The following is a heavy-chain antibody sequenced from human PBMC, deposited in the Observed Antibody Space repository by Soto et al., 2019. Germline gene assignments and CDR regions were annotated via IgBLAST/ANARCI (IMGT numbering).Heavy chain of an antibody. CDR1: GYTFRSYG. Sequence: QVQLVQSGPEVKKPGASVKVSCKATGYTFRSYGVTWVRQAPGQGLEWMGWISGYNGNTEYAQKLQGRVTMTTDTSTSTVYMGLRSLGSADTAVYYCARDRGVVTSGSAYYFDYWGQGTLVTVSS. V-gene: IGHV1-18*01. CDR2: ISGYNGNT. J-gene: IGHJ4*02. D-gene: IGHD2-2*01. CDR3: ARDRGVVTSGSAYYFDY.